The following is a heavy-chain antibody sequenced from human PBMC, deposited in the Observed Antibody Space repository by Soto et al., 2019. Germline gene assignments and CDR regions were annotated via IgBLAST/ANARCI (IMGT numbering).Heavy chain of an antibody. CDR2: IIPIFGTA. J-gene: IGHJ3*02. Sequence: SVKVSCKASGGTFSSCAISCVRQAPGQGLEWMGGIIPIFGTANYAQKFQGRVTITADKSTSTAYMELSSLRSEDTAVYYCASGYCSGGSCYPYDAFDIWGQGTMVTVSS. CDR3: ASGYCSGGSCYPYDAFDI. V-gene: IGHV1-69*06. D-gene: IGHD2-15*01. CDR1: GGTFSSCA.